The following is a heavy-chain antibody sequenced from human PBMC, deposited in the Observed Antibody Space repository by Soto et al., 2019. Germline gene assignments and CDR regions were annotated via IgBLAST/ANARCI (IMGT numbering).Heavy chain of an antibody. J-gene: IGHJ1*01. V-gene: IGHV3-48*01. CDR3: AIGKGAEYFQH. CDR1: GLTFSTFG. CDR2: ISSSTTTK. D-gene: IGHD1-26*01. Sequence: DVPLVESGGDLVQPGGSLRLSCAASGLTFSTFGMNWVRQAPGKGLEWVAYISSSTTTKYYAVSVKGRFTVSRDNAKNSLYLQLNSLRAEDTALYYCAIGKGAEYFQHWGQGALVTVSS.